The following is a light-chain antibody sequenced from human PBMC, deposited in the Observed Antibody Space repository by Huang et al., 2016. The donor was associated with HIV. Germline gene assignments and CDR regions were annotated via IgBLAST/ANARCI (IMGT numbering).Light chain of an antibody. CDR1: QSIKNY. CDR3: QHYKSFPYT. V-gene: IGKV3-15*01. J-gene: IGKJ2*01. Sequence: MVMTQSPATLSVSPGERATLSCRATQSIKNYLAWYQQKPGQPPRLLIYGASTRATDIPARVSGSGSGTEFNLTVSSLQSEDFAVYFCQHYKSFPYTFGQGTKLEIK. CDR2: GAS.